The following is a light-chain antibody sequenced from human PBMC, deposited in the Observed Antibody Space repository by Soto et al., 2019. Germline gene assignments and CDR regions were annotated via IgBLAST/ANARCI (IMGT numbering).Light chain of an antibody. CDR3: QCYDSSLSAFYV. V-gene: IGLV1-40*01. Sequence: QSVLTQPPSVSGAPGQRVTISCTGSSSNIGAGHDVHWYQQLPGTAPKLLIYGNSNRPSGVPDRFSGSKSGTSTSLAITGLQAEAEADYYCQCYDSSLSAFYVFGTGTKLTVL. J-gene: IGLJ1*01. CDR1: SSNIGAGHD. CDR2: GNS.